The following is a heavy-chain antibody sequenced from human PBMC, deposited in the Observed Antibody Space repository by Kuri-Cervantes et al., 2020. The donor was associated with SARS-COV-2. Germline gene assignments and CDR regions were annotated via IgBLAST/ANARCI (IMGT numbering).Heavy chain of an antibody. D-gene: IGHD5-24*01. CDR1: GYTFTGYY. V-gene: IGHV1-2*02. J-gene: IGHJ4*02. CDR2: INPNSGGT. Sequence: ASVKVSCKASGYTFTGYYMHWVRQAPGQGLEWVGWINPNSGGTNYAQKFQGRVTMTRDTSISTAYMELSRLRSDDTAVYYCAREMATITAQGYFDYWGQGTLVTVSS. CDR3: AREMATITAQGYFDY.